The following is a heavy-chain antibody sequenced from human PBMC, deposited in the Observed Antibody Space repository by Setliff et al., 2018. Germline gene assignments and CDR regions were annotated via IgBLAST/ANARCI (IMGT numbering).Heavy chain of an antibody. CDR2: TSSNGYFR. CDR1: GFTFSTYW. D-gene: IGHD2-21*01. Sequence: SGGSLRLPCAPSGFTFSTYWMSWPRQAPGKGLECVAVTSSNGYFRNNVDSVKGRFTISRDNYKNMLYLEMNSLRPEDTAVYYCARGFTSYSTDYFDYWGQGTLVTVSS. J-gene: IGHJ4*02. V-gene: IGHV3-30*03. CDR3: ARGFTSYSTDYFDY.